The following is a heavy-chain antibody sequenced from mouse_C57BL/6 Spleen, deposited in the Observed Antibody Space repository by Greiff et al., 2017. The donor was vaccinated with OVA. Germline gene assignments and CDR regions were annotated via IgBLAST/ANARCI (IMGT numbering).Heavy chain of an antibody. J-gene: IGHJ4*01. Sequence: VQLQQSGAELVRPGASVKLSCKASGYTFTDYYINWVKQRPGQGLEWIARIYPGSGNTYYNEKFKGKATLTAEKSSSTAYMQLSSLTSEDSAVYFCASWMGALGAMDYWGQGTSVTVSS. D-gene: IGHD3-3*01. CDR2: IYPGSGNT. CDR3: ASWMGALGAMDY. CDR1: GYTFTDYY. V-gene: IGHV1-76*01.